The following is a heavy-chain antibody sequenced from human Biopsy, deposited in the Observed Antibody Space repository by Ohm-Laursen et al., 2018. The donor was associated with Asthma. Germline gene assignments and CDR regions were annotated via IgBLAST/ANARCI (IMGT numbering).Heavy chain of an antibody. Sequence: GSSVKVSCKVSGGTFRTYAFNWVRQAPGQGLEWMGGIIPMYGVPKVAQKLQDRVTMITDTSTSTAYMELRSLRSDDTAVYFCARAVDYSHYYGIDVWGQGTTVTVSS. V-gene: IGHV1-69*17. CDR2: IIPMYGVP. J-gene: IGHJ6*02. D-gene: IGHD3-10*01. CDR3: ARAVDYSHYYGIDV. CDR1: GGTFRTYA.